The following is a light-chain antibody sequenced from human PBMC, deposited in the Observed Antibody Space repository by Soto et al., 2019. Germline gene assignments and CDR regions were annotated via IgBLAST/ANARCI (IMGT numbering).Light chain of an antibody. J-gene: IGKJ1*01. CDR1: QSVRSNF. V-gene: IGKV3-20*01. CDR3: QQYVSSPRT. Sequence: EIVLTQSPGTLSLSPGERATLSCRASQSVRSNFLAWYQQKPGQAPRLLIYGASNRATGIPDRFSGSGSGTDFTLTITRLEPEDFAVYYCQQYVSSPRTFGQGTKVDIK. CDR2: GAS.